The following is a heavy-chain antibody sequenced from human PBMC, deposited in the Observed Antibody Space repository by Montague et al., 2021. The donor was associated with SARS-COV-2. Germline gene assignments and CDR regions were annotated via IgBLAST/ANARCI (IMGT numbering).Heavy chain of an antibody. CDR2: INHSGST. Sequence: SETLSLTCAVYGGSFSGYYWSWICQPPGKGLEWIGEINHSGSTNYNPSLKSRVTISVDTSKNQFSLKLSSVTAADTAVYYCARGMRRPYYYYYGIDVWGQGTTVTVSS. V-gene: IGHV4-34*01. CDR1: GGSFSGYY. CDR3: ARGMRRPYYYYYGIDV. J-gene: IGHJ6*02.